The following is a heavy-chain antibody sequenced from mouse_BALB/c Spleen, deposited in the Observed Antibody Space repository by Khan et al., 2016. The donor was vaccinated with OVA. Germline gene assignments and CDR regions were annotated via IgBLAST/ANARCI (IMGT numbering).Heavy chain of an antibody. CDR3: ARIYYGYGVSRMDY. CDR1: GFTFISYA. J-gene: IGHJ4*01. D-gene: IGHD2-2*01. Sequence: EVELVESGGGLVKPGGSLKLSCAASGFTFISYAMSWVRQTLDKRLEWVATISSGGSYTYFPDSVKGRFTISSDNGKNTLYLQMSSLRSEDTAMYYCARIYYGYGVSRMDYWGQGTSVTVSS. CDR2: ISSGGSYT. V-gene: IGHV5-9-1*01.